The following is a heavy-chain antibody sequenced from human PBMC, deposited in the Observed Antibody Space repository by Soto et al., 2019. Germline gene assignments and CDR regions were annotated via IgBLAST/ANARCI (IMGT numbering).Heavy chain of an antibody. CDR2: INHSGST. V-gene: IGHV4-34*01. Sequence: SETLSLTCAVYGGSFSGYYWSWIRQPPGKGLEWIGEINHSGSTNYNPSLKSRVTISVDTSKNQFSLKLSSVTAADTAVYYCARRRGYSGYDRLNGAFDIWGQGTMVNVSS. J-gene: IGHJ3*02. CDR3: ARRRGYSGYDRLNGAFDI. D-gene: IGHD5-12*01. CDR1: GGSFSGYY.